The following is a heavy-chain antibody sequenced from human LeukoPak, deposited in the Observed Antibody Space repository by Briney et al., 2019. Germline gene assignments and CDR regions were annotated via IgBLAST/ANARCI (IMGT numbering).Heavy chain of an antibody. CDR2: IHRSGSP. J-gene: IGHJ4*02. D-gene: IGHD1-14*01. Sequence: SETLSLTCTVSLDSTTSNFWSWVRQPPGKGLEWIGEIHRSGSPNYNPSLQSRVTISIDRSRNQIALELSFVTAADTAVYYCAREILGGFNPGAYWGQGTLVTVSS. CDR1: LDSTTSNF. V-gene: IGHV4-4*02. CDR3: AREILGGFNPGAY.